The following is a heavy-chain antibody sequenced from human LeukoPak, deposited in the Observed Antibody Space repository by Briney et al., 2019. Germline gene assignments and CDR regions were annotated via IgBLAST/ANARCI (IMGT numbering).Heavy chain of an antibody. J-gene: IGHJ4*02. Sequence: GGSLRLSCAASGFYFRDHWMDWVRQAPAKGLEWVGHIKTDGSETYYLDSLKGRISISRDNTNNALYLQMNSLRVEDTAIYYCVKNDGWFHLAQWGQGTLVTVSS. V-gene: IGHV3-7*03. CDR2: IKTDGSET. D-gene: IGHD6-19*01. CDR1: GFYFRDHW. CDR3: VKNDGWFHLAQ.